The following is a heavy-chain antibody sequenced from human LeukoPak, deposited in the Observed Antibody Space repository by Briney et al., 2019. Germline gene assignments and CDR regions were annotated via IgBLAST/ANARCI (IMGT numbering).Heavy chain of an antibody. J-gene: IGHJ5*02. CDR1: GGSISSGGYS. Sequence: SQTLSLTCAVSGGSISSGGYSWSWIRQPPGKGLEWIGYIYHSGSTNYNPSLKSRVTISVDTSKNQFSLKLSSVTAADTAVYYCARMYSSSFREKDRGNWFDPWGQGTLVTVSS. D-gene: IGHD6-13*01. CDR2: IYHSGST. V-gene: IGHV4-30-2*01. CDR3: ARMYSSSFREKDRGNWFDP.